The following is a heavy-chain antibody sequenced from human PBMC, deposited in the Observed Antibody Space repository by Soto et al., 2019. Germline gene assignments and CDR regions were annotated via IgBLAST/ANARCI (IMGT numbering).Heavy chain of an antibody. CDR1: IFPFSRYA. CDR3: AKDGRFSRTSCVFDF. J-gene: IGHJ4*02. V-gene: IGHV3-23*01. Sequence: SLRLSFSACIFPFSRYAMSWVRPTPGKGLEWVSAISGSGGSTYYADSVKGRFTISRDNSKNTLYLQMNSLRAEDTAVFFFAKDGRFSRTSCVFDFWGQGTLVTVSS. CDR2: ISGSGGST. D-gene: IGHD2-2*01.